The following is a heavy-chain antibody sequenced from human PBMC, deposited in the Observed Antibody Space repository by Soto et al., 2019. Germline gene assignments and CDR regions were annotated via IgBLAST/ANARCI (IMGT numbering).Heavy chain of an antibody. CDR1: GFTFSSYG. CDR2: IWNDGNNK. V-gene: IGHV3-33*01. D-gene: IGHD3-10*01. J-gene: IGHJ6*02. CDR3: ARDLVRGRFYCMDV. Sequence: QVQLVESGGGVVQPGRSLRLSCAASGFTFSSYGMHCVRQAPGTGLEWVADIWNDGNNKYYADSVKGRFTISRDNSKNTLYLQMSSLRAEDAAVYYCARDLVRGRFYCMDVWGQGTTVTVS.